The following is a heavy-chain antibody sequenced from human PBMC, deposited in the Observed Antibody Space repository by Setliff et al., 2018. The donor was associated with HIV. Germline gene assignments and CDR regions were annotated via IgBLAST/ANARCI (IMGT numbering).Heavy chain of an antibody. CDR1: GVTFSNAW. CDR2: IKSKTDGGTT. Sequence: AGGSLRLSCVASGVTFSNAWMSWVRQAPGKGLEWVGRIKSKTDGGTTDYAAPVRGRFTVSRDDSKNTLYLQMNSLTAEDTAVYYCARENYYVTEYWGQGTLVTVSS. V-gene: IGHV3-15*01. J-gene: IGHJ4*02. D-gene: IGHD3-10*02. CDR3: ARENYYVTEY.